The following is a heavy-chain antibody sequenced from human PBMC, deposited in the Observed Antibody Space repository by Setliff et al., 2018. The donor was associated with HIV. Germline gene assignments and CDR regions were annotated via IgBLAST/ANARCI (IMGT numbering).Heavy chain of an antibody. J-gene: IGHJ5*01. Sequence: PGGSLRLSCEASGFRVTDTYMAWVRQAPGKGLEWVTLIYKAGKTYYADFVKGRFTIARDDTKNTLYLQMDSLRAEDTAVYHCARGGANPSWFDSWGQGTLVTVSS. CDR2: IYKAGKT. CDR1: GFRVTDTY. D-gene: IGHD3-16*01. V-gene: IGHV3-66*01. CDR3: ARGGANPSWFDS.